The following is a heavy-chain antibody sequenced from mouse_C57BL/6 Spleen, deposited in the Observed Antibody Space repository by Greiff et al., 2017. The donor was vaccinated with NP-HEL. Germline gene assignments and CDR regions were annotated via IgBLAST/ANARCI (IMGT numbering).Heavy chain of an antibody. V-gene: IGHV1-62-2*01. CDR1: GYTFTEYT. CDR3: ARHDEKINWDGGAVDY. Sequence: VKLQESGAELVKPGASVKLSCKASGYTFTEYTIHWVKQRSGQGLEWIGWFYPGSGSIKYNEKFKDKATLTADKSSSTVYMELSRLTSEDSAVYFCARHDEKINWDGGAVDYWGQGTTLTVSS. D-gene: IGHD4-1*01. CDR2: FYPGSGSI. J-gene: IGHJ2*01.